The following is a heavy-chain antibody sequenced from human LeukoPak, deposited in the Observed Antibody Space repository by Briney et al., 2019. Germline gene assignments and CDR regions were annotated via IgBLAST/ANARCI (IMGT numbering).Heavy chain of an antibody. CDR2: IYTSGST. Sequence: SETLSLTCTVSGGSISSGSYYWSWIRQPAGKGLEWIGRIYTSGSTNYNPSLKSRVTISVVTSKNQFSLKLSSVTAADTAVYYCASYCSSTSCSGDYFDYWGQGTLVTVSS. J-gene: IGHJ4*02. V-gene: IGHV4-61*02. CDR3: ASYCSSTSCSGDYFDY. CDR1: GGSISSGSYY. D-gene: IGHD2-2*01.